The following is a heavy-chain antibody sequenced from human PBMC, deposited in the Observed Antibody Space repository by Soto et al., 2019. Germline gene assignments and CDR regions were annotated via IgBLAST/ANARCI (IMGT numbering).Heavy chain of an antibody. CDR1: GDSMNSYH. V-gene: IGHV4-4*07. D-gene: IGHD6-13*01. CDR3: ARDQGVAAADIPWFDP. CDR2: IHSSGST. Sequence: QVQLQASGPGLVKPSETLSLTCTVSGDSMNSYHWSWIRQPAGKGLEWIGHIHSSGSTNYNPPLKIRFTMSVDMSKNKFPRRLLSLTAADTAVYYCARDQGVAAADIPWFDPWGQEPLVTVSA. J-gene: IGHJ5*02.